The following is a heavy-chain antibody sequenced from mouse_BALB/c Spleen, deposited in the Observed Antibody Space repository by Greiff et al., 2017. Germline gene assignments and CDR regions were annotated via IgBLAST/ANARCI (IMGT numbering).Heavy chain of an antibody. CDR3: TRGGSYYYGSSYFDV. D-gene: IGHD1-1*01. CDR2: IRLKSNNYAT. V-gene: IGHV6-6*02. CDR1: GFTFSNYW. Sequence: EVHLVESGGGLVQPGGSMKLSCVASGFTFSNYWMNWVRQSPEKGLEWVAAIRLKSNNYATHYAESVKGRFTISSDDSKSSVYLQMNNLRAEDTGIYYCTRGGSYYYGSSYFDVWGAGTTVTVSS. J-gene: IGHJ1*01.